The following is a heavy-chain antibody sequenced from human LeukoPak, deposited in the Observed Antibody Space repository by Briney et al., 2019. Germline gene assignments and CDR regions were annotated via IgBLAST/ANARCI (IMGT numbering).Heavy chain of an antibody. CDR3: ARAPIAVAGNYYYYGMDV. D-gene: IGHD6-19*01. J-gene: IGHJ6*02. Sequence: SETLSLTCTISGGSVNSQYWGWIRQSPGKGLEYIGYMYYSGSTNYNPSLKSRVTMSVDTSKNQFSLKLSSVTAADTAVYYCARAPIAVAGNYYYYGMDVWGQGTTVTVSS. CDR2: MYYSGST. CDR1: GGSVNSQY. V-gene: IGHV4-59*02.